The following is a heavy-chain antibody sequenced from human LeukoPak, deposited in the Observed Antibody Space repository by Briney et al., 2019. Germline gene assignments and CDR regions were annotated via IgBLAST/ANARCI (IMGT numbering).Heavy chain of an antibody. CDR1: GFTFSSYG. CDR2: IWYDGSNK. Sequence: PGGSLRLSCAASGFTFSSYGMHWVRQAPGKGLEWVAVIWYDGSNKYYADSVKGRFTISRDNSKNTLYLQMNSLRAEDTAVYYCARVFHDSSGYYPYYFDYWGQGTLVPVSS. V-gene: IGHV3-33*01. D-gene: IGHD3-22*01. CDR3: ARVFHDSSGYYPYYFDY. J-gene: IGHJ4*02.